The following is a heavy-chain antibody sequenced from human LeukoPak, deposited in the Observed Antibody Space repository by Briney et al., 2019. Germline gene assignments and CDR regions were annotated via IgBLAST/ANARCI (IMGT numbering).Heavy chain of an antibody. CDR1: GGSFSTYA. V-gene: IGHV1-69*04. CDR3: ARDSVPVKKAVADRPSHFDY. J-gene: IGHJ4*02. D-gene: IGHD6-19*01. CDR2: IVPLFSIP. Sequence: SVKVSCKASGGSFSTYAINWVRQAPGQGLEWMGRIVPLFSIPNYAQKFQGRVTIIADKSTSTAYMELSSLRSEDTAVYYCARDSVPVKKAVADRPSHFDYWGQGTLVTVSS.